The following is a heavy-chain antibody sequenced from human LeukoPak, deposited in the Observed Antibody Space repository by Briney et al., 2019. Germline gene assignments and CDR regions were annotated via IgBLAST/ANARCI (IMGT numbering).Heavy chain of an antibody. D-gene: IGHD1-1*01. CDR1: GGSISSSSYY. J-gene: IGHJ6*03. Sequence: SETLSLTCTVSGGSISSSSYYWGWIRQPPGKGLEWIGSIYYSGSTYCNPSLKSRVTISVDTSKNQFSLKLSSVTAADTAVYYCARGTTEIYYYYYYMDVWGKGTTVTISS. V-gene: IGHV4-39*01. CDR2: IYYSGST. CDR3: ARGTTEIYYYYYYMDV.